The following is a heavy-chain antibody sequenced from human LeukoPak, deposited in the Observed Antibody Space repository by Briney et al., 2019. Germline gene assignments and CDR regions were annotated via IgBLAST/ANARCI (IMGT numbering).Heavy chain of an antibody. D-gene: IGHD1-26*01. CDR1: GYAFTGYD. V-gene: IGHV1-8*01. Sequence: ASVKVSCKASGYAFTGYDINWVRQATGQGLEWMGWMNPNTGDTGYAQKFQGRLTMTRNTSIDAAYMELSALRSEDTAIYYCTGSPFSWSSRDYWGQGTLVTVSS. J-gene: IGHJ4*02. CDR2: MNPNTGDT. CDR3: TGSPFSWSSRDY.